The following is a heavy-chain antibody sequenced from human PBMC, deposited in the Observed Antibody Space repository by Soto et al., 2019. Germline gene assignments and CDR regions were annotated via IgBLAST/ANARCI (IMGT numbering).Heavy chain of an antibody. V-gene: IGHV1-69*13. D-gene: IGHD2-15*01. CDR2: IIPIFGTA. Sequence: ASVKVSCKASGGTFSSYAISWVRQAPGQGLEWMGGIIPIFGTANYAQKFQGRVTITADESTSTAYMELSSLRSEDTAVYYCASRGYCSGGSCYEVDYYYGMDVWGQGTTVTVSS. CDR1: GGTFSSYA. CDR3: ASRGYCSGGSCYEVDYYYGMDV. J-gene: IGHJ6*02.